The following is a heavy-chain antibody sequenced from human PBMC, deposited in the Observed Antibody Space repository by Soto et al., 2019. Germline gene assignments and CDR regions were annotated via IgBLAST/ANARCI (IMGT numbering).Heavy chain of an antibody. CDR1: GGTFSSYA. CDR3: AGMYDILNGDYKGGLGY. D-gene: IGHD3-9*01. V-gene: IGHV1-69*12. CDR2: IIPIFGTA. Sequence: QVQLVQSGAEVKKPGSSVKVSCKASGGTFSSYAISWVRQAPGQGLEWMGGIIPIFGTANYAQKFQGRVTITADESTTTADMELSSLRSAVTAVYDCAGMYDILNGDYKGGLGYWGQGTLVTVSS. J-gene: IGHJ4*02.